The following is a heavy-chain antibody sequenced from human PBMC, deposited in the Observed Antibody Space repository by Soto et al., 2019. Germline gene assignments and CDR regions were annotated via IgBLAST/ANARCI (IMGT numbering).Heavy chain of an antibody. CDR3: ARYCSPTSCTIRYGMDV. CDR2: ISGSGGTT. D-gene: IGHD2-15*01. J-gene: IGHJ6*02. V-gene: IGHV3-23*01. CDR1: GFTFSTYA. Sequence: EVQLLESGGGLVQPGGSLRLSCVASGFTFSTYAMSWVRQAPREGLKWVSTISGSGGTTYYADSVKGRFTISRDNSKNTLYLQVNSLRAEASAKYYCARYCSPTSCTIRYGMDVWGQGTTVTVSS.